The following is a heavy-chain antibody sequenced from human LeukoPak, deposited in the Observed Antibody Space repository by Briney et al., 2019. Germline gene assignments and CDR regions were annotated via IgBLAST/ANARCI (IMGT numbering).Heavy chain of an antibody. CDR1: GGSISSYY. Sequence: PSETLSLTCTVSGGSISSYYWSWIRQPAGKGLEWIGRIYTSGSTNYNPSLKSRVTMSVDTSKNQFSLKLSSVTAADTAVYYCARSALYSSSRYPDYWGQGTLVTVSS. CDR3: ARSALYSSSRYPDY. J-gene: IGHJ4*02. D-gene: IGHD6-13*01. V-gene: IGHV4-4*07. CDR2: IYTSGST.